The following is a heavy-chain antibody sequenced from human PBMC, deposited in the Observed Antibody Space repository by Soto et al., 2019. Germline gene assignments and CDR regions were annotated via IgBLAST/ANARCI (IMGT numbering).Heavy chain of an antibody. V-gene: IGHV1-69*13. Sequence: SVKVSCKASGGSFTYTLSWVRQAPGQGLEWMGGIIPIFGTTNYAQKFQGRVTITADESTKTAYMELSTLRSEDTAVYYCARLHSHGTYGMDVWGQGTTVAVYS. CDR1: GGSFTYT. CDR2: IIPIFGTT. CDR3: ARLHSHGTYGMDV. J-gene: IGHJ6*02. D-gene: IGHD5-18*01.